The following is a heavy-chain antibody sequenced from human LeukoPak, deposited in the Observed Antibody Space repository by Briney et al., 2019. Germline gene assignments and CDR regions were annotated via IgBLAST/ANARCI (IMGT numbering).Heavy chain of an antibody. CDR3: ARDLGTYSSGWFDP. CDR2: IYYSGST. CDR1: GGSISSYY. V-gene: IGHV4-59*01. J-gene: IGHJ5*02. Sequence: SETLSLTCTVSGGSISSYYWSWIRQPPGKGLERIGYIYYSGSTNYNPSLKRRVTISVDTSKNQFSLKLSSVTAADTAVYYCARDLGTYSSGWFDPWGQGTLVTVSS. D-gene: IGHD6-13*01.